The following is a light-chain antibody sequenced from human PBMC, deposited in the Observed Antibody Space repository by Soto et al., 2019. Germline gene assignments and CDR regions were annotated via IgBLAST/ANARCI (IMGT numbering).Light chain of an antibody. CDR2: AAS. CDR3: QPPYSPFWT. Sequence: DIQMTQSPSSLSASVGDRVTITCRASQSISSYLHWYQQKPGKAPKVLIYAASSLQTGVPSRFSGSGSGTDFTLTISSLQPEDFATYYCQPPYSPFWTFGQGTKVEIK. CDR1: QSISSY. V-gene: IGKV1-39*01. J-gene: IGKJ1*01.